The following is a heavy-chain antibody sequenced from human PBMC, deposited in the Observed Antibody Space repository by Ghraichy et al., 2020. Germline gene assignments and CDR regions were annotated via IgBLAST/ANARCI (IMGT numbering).Heavy chain of an antibody. V-gene: IGHV4-59*01. J-gene: IGHJ6*03. CDR3: ARDVGLQYPPYYYMDV. CDR1: GGSISSYY. Sequence: SETRSLTCTVSGGSISSYYWSWIRQPPGKGLEWIGYIYYTGRTSYNPSLNSRVTISVDASKNQFSLRLSSVTAADTAVYYCARDVGLQYPPYYYMDVWGKGTTVAVSS. CDR2: IYYTGRT. D-gene: IGHD4-11*01.